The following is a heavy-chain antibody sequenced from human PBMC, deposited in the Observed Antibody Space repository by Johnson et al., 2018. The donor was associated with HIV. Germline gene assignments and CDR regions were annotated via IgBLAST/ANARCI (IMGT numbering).Heavy chain of an antibody. D-gene: IGHD3-16*01. Sequence: MQLVESGGGLVQPGGSLRLSCAASGFTVSSNYMSWVRQAPGKGLEWVSAISGSGGSTYYADTVNGRFTIYRDNSKNTRDLQMNSLRAEDTAVYFGARAYTYGAFDIWGQGTMVTVSS. CDR2: SGSGGST. CDR1: GFTVSSNY. V-gene: IGHV3-66*02. J-gene: IGHJ3*02. CDR3: ARAYTYGAFDI.